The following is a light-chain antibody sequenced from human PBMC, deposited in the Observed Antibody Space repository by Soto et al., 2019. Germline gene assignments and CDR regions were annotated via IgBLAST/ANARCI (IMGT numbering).Light chain of an antibody. CDR1: QSISSH. Sequence: DIQLTQSPSFLSESVGDRVTITCRASQSISSHVDWYRQKSGKAPMLLIYAASTLQSGVPSRFSGSGSGTEFTLTISSLHPEDFATYYCQHLDSFPLAFGGGTTVEI. V-gene: IGKV1-9*01. CDR2: AAS. CDR3: QHLDSFPLA. J-gene: IGKJ4*01.